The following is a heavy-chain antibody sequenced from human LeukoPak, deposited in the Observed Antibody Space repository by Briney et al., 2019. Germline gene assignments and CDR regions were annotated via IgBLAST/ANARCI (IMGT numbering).Heavy chain of an antibody. D-gene: IGHD2-2*01. CDR3: AGYCSSTRCQFDY. CDR1: VCTFSSYA. CDR2: IITIFGIA. J-gene: IGHJ4*02. Sequence: SSVKVSCKASVCTFSSYASSGVRQAPGQRLEWMGSIITIFGIANYAQKFQGRVTITADKSTSTAYMELSSLRSEDTAVYYCAGYCSSTRCQFDYWGQGTLVTVSS. V-gene: IGHV1-69*04.